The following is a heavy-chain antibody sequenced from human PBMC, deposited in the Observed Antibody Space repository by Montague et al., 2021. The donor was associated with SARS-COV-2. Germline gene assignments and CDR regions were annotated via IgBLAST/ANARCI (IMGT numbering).Heavy chain of an antibody. Sequence: SETLSLTCAVHGGSFSTYSWNWIRQPPAKGLELIGEIHHGGSTNYNPSLKSRVTISASTSKNQFSLKLTSVSAADTAVYYCARLGDGVVPDPILGVGPYHSYYYMDVWGKGTTVTVSS. J-gene: IGHJ6*03. CDR1: GGSFSTYS. CDR2: IHHGGST. V-gene: IGHV4-34*01. D-gene: IGHD3-10*01. CDR3: ARLGDGVVPDPILGVGPYHSYYYMDV.